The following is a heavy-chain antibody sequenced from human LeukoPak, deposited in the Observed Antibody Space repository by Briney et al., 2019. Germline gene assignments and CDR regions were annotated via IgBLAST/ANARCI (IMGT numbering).Heavy chain of an antibody. CDR2: INHSGST. CDR3: ARYVVSGSGMYYFDY. J-gene: IGHJ4*02. CDR1: GGSFSGYY. Sequence: PSETLSLTCAVYGGSFSGYYWSWIRQPPGKGLEWIGEINHSGSTNYNPSLKSRVTISVDTSKNQFSLKLSSVTAADTAVYLCARYVVSGSGMYYFDYWGQGSLVTVSS. D-gene: IGHD3-10*01. V-gene: IGHV4-34*01.